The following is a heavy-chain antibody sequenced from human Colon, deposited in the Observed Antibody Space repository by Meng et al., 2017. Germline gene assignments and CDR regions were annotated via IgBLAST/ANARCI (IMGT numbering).Heavy chain of an antibody. Sequence: GGSLRLSCAASGSTFDDYAMHWVRQAPGKGLEWVSLISWDGGSTYYADSVKGRFTISRDNSKNSLYLQMNSLRAEDTALYYCAKESYCSSTSCPNHAFDIWGQGTMVTVSS. V-gene: IGHV3-43D*03. CDR3: AKESYCSSTSCPNHAFDI. D-gene: IGHD2-2*01. CDR1: GSTFDDYA. CDR2: ISWDGGST. J-gene: IGHJ3*02.